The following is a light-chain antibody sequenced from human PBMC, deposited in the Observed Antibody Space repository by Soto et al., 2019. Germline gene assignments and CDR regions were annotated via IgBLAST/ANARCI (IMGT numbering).Light chain of an antibody. Sequence: LTQPASVSGSPGQSITISCTGTSSDVGSYNLVSWYQQHPGKAPKLMIYEVSKRPSGVSNRFSGSKSGNTASLTISGLQAEDEADYYCCSYAGSSTYVFGTGTKVNVL. J-gene: IGLJ1*01. V-gene: IGLV2-23*02. CDR3: CSYAGSSTYV. CDR1: SSDVGSYNL. CDR2: EVS.